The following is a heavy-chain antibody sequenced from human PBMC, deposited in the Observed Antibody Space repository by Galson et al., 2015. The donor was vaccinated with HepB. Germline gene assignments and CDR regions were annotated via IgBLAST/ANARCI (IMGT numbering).Heavy chain of an antibody. V-gene: IGHV4-59*01. CDR3: ARGMRLGYCSGTNCYGWFGP. CDR1: GDSISSYY. CDR2: VSQSGSTDYN. Sequence: LSLTCTVSGDSISSYYWTWIRQPPGRGLEWIGYVSQSGSTDYNDYNPSLKSRVTISVDTSKSQVSLKLSSVTAADTAVYYCARGMRLGYCSGTNCYGWFGPWGQGTLVTVSS. D-gene: IGHD2-2*01. J-gene: IGHJ5*02.